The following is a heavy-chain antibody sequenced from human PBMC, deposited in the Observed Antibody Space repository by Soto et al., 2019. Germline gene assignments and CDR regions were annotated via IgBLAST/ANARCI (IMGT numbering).Heavy chain of an antibody. D-gene: IGHD1-20*01. V-gene: IGHV1-69*06. J-gene: IGHJ6*02. CDR3: ARATLTGRYYYYYGMEV. CDR1: GGTFSSYA. Sequence: EASVKVSCKASGGTFSSYAISWVRQAPGQGLEWMGGIIPIFGTANYAQKFQGRVTITADKSTSTAYMELSSLRSEDTAVYYCARATLTGRYYYYYGMEVWGQGTTVIVSS. CDR2: IIPIFGTA.